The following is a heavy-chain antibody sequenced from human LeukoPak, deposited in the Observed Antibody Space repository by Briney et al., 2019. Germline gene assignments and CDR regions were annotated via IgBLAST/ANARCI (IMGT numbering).Heavy chain of an antibody. CDR2: SYYSGST. J-gene: IGHJ5*02. Sequence: PSQTLSLTCTVSGGSISSGGYYWSWIRQHPGKGLEWIGYSYYSGSTYYNPSLKSRVTISVDTSKNQFSLKLSSVTAADTAVYYCARFRTNGSGSYFYNWFDPWGQGTLVTVSS. D-gene: IGHD3-10*01. CDR3: ARFRTNGSGSYFYNWFDP. CDR1: GGSISSGGYY. V-gene: IGHV4-31*03.